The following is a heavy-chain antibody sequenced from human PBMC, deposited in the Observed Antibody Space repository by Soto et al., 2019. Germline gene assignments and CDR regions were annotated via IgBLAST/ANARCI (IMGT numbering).Heavy chain of an antibody. CDR2: IIPIPGTA. J-gene: IGHJ6*02. V-gene: IGHV1-69*01. CDR1: GGTFGSYA. D-gene: IGHD2-2*01. CDR3: ARSQGSSTSLEIYYYYYYGMDV. Sequence: QVQLVQSGAEVKKPGSSVKVSCKASGGTFGSYAISWVRQAPGQGLEWMGGIIPIPGTANYAQKFQGRVTIAADEYKSTAYMELSSLRSEDTAVYYCARSQGSSTSLEIYYYYYYGMDVWGQGTTVIVSS.